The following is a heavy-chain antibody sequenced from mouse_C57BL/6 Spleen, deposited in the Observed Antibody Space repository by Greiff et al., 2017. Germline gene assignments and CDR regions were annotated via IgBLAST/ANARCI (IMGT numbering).Heavy chain of an antibody. V-gene: IGHV1-7*01. D-gene: IGHD1-1*01. CDR1: GYTFTSYW. J-gene: IGHJ1*03. CDR2: INPSSGYT. CDR3: ARRWAITTVVEDWYFDV. Sequence: VKLMESGAELAKPGASVKLSCTASGYTFTSYWMHWVKQRPGQGLEWLGYINPSSGYTKYNQKFKDKATLTADKSSSTAYMQLSSLTDADSAVYYCARRWAITTVVEDWYFDVWGTGTTVTVSS.